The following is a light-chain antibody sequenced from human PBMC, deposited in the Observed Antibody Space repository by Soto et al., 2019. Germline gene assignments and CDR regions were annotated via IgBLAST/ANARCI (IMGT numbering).Light chain of an antibody. CDR1: QSVTSTY. CDR2: GAS. Sequence: EFVLTQSPGTLSLSPGERVTISCRASQSVTSTYLAWYQQKPGQAPRLLIYGASNRATGIPDRFSGSGSGTDFTLTISRLETDDFAVYYCQQYGSSPGTFGPGTKVDIK. J-gene: IGKJ3*01. V-gene: IGKV3-20*01. CDR3: QQYGSSPGT.